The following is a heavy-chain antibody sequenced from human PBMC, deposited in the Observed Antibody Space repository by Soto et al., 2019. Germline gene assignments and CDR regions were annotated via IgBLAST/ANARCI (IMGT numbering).Heavy chain of an antibody. CDR3: ASASGYYTDVGFDY. CDR2: IYYSGST. D-gene: IGHD3-3*01. J-gene: IGHJ4*02. Sequence: SETLSLTCTVSGGFISSYYWSWIRQPPGKGLEWIGDIYYSGSTNYTPSLKSRVTISVDTSKNQFSLKLSTVTAADTAVYYCASASGYYTDVGFDYWGQGTLVTVSS. V-gene: IGHV4-59*01. CDR1: GGFISSYY.